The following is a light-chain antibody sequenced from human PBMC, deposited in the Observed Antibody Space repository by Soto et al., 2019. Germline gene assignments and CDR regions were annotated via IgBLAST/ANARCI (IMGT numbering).Light chain of an antibody. J-gene: IGKJ5*01. CDR2: GAS. CDR1: QSVSSSY. Sequence: DIVLTQSPGTLSLSPGERATLSCRASQSVSSSYLAWYQQKPGQAPSLLIYGASRRATGFPDRFSGSGSGTDFTLTISRLEPEEFAVYYCQQYDSSPITFGQGTRVDIK. CDR3: QQYDSSPIT. V-gene: IGKV3-20*01.